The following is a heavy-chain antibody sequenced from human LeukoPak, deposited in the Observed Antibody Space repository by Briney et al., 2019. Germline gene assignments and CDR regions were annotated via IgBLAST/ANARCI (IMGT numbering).Heavy chain of an antibody. CDR3: ARAEEGGSYSSV. CDR2: ISSSGITI. D-gene: IGHD1-26*01. Sequence: GGSLRLSRAASGFTFSDYYMTWIRQAPGKGLEWVSYISSSGITIYYADSVKGRFTISSDNAKKSLYLQMNSLRAEDTAVYYCARAEEGGSYSSVWGQGTLVTVSS. V-gene: IGHV3-11*01. CDR1: GFTFSDYY. J-gene: IGHJ4*02.